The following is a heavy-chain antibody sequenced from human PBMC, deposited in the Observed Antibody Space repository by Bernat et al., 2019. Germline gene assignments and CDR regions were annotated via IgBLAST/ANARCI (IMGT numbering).Heavy chain of an antibody. V-gene: IGHV4-34*01. J-gene: IGHJ4*02. CDR1: GGSFSGYY. Sequence: QVQLQQWGAGLLKPSETLSLTCAVYGGSFSGYYWSWIRQPPGKGLEWIGEINHSGSTNYNPSLKSRVTISVDTSKNQFSLKLSSVTAADTAVYDCARMTQRRAPYGSSYVWGQGTLVTVSS. CDR3: ARMTQRRAPYGSSYV. CDR2: INHSGST. D-gene: IGHD6-6*01.